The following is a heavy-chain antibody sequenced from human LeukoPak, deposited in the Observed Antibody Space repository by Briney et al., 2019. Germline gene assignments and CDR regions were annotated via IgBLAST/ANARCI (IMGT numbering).Heavy chain of an antibody. V-gene: IGHV4-38-2*02. D-gene: IGHD3-9*01. CDR3: ARGSDISTGALPNYYFDY. CDR1: GYSISSGYY. CDR2: IYHSGST. J-gene: IGHJ4*02. Sequence: SETLSLTCTVSGYSISSGYYWGWIRQPPGKGLEWLGTIYHSGSTYYNPSLKSRVTISVDTSKNQFSLKLSSVTAADTAVYYCARGSDISTGALPNYYFDYWGQGTLVTVSS.